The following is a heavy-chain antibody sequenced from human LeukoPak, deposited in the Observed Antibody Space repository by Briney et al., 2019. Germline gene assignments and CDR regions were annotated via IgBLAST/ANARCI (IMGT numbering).Heavy chain of an antibody. CDR1: GFTFSSYA. J-gene: IGHJ6*03. CDR2: ISGSGGST. CDR3: ATDYSVYYYMDV. V-gene: IGHV3-23*01. D-gene: IGHD2-15*01. Sequence: PGGSLRLSCAASGFTFSSYAMSWVRQAPGKGLEWVSAISGSGGSTYYADSVKVRFTISRDNSKNTLYLQMNSLRAEDTAVYYCATDYSVYYYMDVWGKGTTVTVSS.